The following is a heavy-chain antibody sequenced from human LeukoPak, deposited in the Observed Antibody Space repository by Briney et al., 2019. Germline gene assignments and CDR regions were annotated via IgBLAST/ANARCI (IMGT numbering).Heavy chain of an antibody. J-gene: IGHJ4*02. D-gene: IGHD1-26*01. CDR1: GFTFSSYS. CDR2: ISYTGTYI. V-gene: IGHV3-21*04. CDR3: VRDRGTYRPIDY. Sequence: NTGGSLRLSCAASGFTFSSYSMNWVRQAPGKGLEWVSSISYTGTYIYYADSVKGRFTISRDNAQNSLYLQMNSLRAEDTAIYYCVRDRGTYRPIDYWGQGTLVTVSS.